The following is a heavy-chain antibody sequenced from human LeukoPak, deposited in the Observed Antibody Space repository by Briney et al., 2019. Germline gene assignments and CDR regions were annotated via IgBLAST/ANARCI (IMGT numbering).Heavy chain of an antibody. CDR1: GFTFSSYW. CDR3: ARMDHDSSGYHFDY. V-gene: IGHV3-74*01. CDR2: ISSDGSST. D-gene: IGHD3-22*01. J-gene: IGHJ4*02. Sequence: PGGSLRLSCAASGFTFSSYWMHWVRQAPGKGLVWVSRISSDGSSTRYADSVKGRFTISRDNAKNSLYLQMNSLRAEDTAVYYCARMDHDSSGYHFDYWGQGTLVTVSS.